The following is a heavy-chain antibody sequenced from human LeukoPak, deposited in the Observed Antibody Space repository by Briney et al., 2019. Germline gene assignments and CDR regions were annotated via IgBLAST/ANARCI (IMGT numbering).Heavy chain of an antibody. J-gene: IGHJ6*03. V-gene: IGHV3-7*03. CDR3: AKGSGSGWYFYMDV. D-gene: IGHD6-19*01. Sequence: PGGSLRLSCAASGLTFSNYYMTWVRQAPGKGLEWVANINQDGNERYYVDSVKGRFTISRDNAKNSLYLQMNSLRAEDTAVYYCAKGSGSGWYFYMDVWGKGTTVTVSS. CDR2: INQDGNER. CDR1: GLTFSNYY.